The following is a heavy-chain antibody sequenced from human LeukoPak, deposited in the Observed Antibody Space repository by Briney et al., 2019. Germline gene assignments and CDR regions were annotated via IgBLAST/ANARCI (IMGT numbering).Heavy chain of an antibody. CDR3: ARGITMVRGVISYYMDV. D-gene: IGHD3-10*01. J-gene: IGHJ6*03. CDR2: ISAYNGNT. CDR1: GYTLTSYG. Sequence: SVKVSCKASGYTLTSYGISWVRQAPGQGLEWMGWISAYNGNTNYAQKLQGRVTMTTDTSTSTAYMELRSLRSDDTAVYYCARGITMVRGVISYYMDVWGKGTTVTISS. V-gene: IGHV1-18*01.